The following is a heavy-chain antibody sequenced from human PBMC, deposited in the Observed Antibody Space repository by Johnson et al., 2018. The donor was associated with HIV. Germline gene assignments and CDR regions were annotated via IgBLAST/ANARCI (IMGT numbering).Heavy chain of an antibody. CDR1: GFTFSDYY. CDR2: ISSSGSTI. D-gene: IGHD3-9*01. CDR3: AREGVAVRYIDDAFEI. J-gene: IGHJ3*02. V-gene: IGHV3-11*04. Sequence: QVQLVESGGGLVQPGGSLRLSCAASGFTFSDYYMSWIRQAPRKGLEWLSYISSSGSTIYYADSVKGRFTISRDNAKNSLYLQMSSLRAEDTAVYYCAREGVAVRYIDDAFEIWGQGTMVTVSS.